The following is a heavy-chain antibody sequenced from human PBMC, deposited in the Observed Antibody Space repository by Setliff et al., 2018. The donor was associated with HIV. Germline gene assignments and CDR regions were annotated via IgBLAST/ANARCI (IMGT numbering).Heavy chain of an antibody. J-gene: IGHJ6*03. Sequence: GGSLRLSCAASGFTVSSNYMSWVRQAPGKGLEWVSVIYSGGSTYYADSVKGRFTISRDNSKNTLYLQMNCLRAEDTAVYYCARDQWGYSYGYYYYYYMDVWGKGTTVTVSS. CDR1: GFTVSSNY. CDR2: IYSGGST. D-gene: IGHD5-18*01. V-gene: IGHV3-66*01. CDR3: ARDQWGYSYGYYYYYYMDV.